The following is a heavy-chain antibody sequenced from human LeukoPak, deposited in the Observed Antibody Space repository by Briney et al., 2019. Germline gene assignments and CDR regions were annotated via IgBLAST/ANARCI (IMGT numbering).Heavy chain of an antibody. CDR2: ISAYNGNT. J-gene: IGHJ4*02. CDR3: AIRSGTYPYYFDY. V-gene: IGHV1-18*01. CDR1: GYTFTIYG. D-gene: IGHD3-10*01. Sequence: ASVKVSCKTPGYTFTIYGISWVRQAPGQGLEWMGWISAYNGNTNYAQKLQGRVTMTTDTSTSTAYMELRSLRSDDTAMYYCAIRSGTYPYYFDYWGQGTLVTVSS.